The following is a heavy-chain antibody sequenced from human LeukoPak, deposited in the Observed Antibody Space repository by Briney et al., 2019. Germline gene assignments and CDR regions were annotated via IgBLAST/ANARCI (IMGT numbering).Heavy chain of an antibody. Sequence: ASVKVSCKASGYTFTSYGISWVRQAPGQGLEWMGWISAYNGNTNYAQKLQGRVTMTTDTSTSTAYMELRSLRSDDTALYYCAKALNYYDSSGYRDAFDIWGQGTMVTVSS. CDR1: GYTFTSYG. V-gene: IGHV1-18*01. D-gene: IGHD3-22*01. CDR3: AKALNYYDSSGYRDAFDI. J-gene: IGHJ3*02. CDR2: ISAYNGNT.